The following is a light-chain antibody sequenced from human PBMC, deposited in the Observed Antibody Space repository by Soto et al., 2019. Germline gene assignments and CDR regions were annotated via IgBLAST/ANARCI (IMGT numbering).Light chain of an antibody. CDR1: DVGTFNY. Sequence: QSALTQPASVSGSPGQSITISCTGSDVGTFNYVSWYQQHPGKVPKLLIYEVSNRPSGVSDRFSGSKSGNTASLTVSGLQAEDEADYYCSSYTTSTTLVFGTGTKLTVL. V-gene: IGLV2-14*01. CDR2: EVS. J-gene: IGLJ1*01. CDR3: SSYTTSTTLV.